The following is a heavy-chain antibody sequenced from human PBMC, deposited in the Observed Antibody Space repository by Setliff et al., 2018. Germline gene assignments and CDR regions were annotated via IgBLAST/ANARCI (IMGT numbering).Heavy chain of an antibody. CDR3: AREKGYYFDSTNYYYYFDY. D-gene: IGHD3-22*01. Sequence: SVKVSCKASGGTFNSNAISWVRQAPGQGLEWMGGIMPIFGTTNYAQKFQGRVTITTDESTSTAYMELSSLRPEDTAAYYCAREKGYYFDSTNYYYYFDYWGQGTLVTVSS. CDR1: GGTFNSNA. J-gene: IGHJ4*02. CDR2: IMPIFGTT. V-gene: IGHV1-69*05.